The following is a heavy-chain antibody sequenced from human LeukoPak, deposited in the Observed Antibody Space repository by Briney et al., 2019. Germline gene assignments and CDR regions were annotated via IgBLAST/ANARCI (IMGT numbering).Heavy chain of an antibody. D-gene: IGHD3-22*01. V-gene: IGHV4-4*02. CDR3: AADPWYYYDSRTNMNFDY. J-gene: IGHJ4*02. CDR2: IYHSGST. Sequence: SETLSLTCAVSGGPISSSNWWSWVRQPPGKGLEWIGEIYHSGSTNYNPSLKSRVTISVDKSKNQFSLKLSSVTAADTAVYYCAADPWYYYDSRTNMNFDYWGQGTLVTVPS. CDR1: GGPISSSNW.